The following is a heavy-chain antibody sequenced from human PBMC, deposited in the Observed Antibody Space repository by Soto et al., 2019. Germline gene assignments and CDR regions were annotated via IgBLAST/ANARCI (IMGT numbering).Heavy chain of an antibody. V-gene: IGHV4-59*01. CDR3: AREIVVVVPAAIGYWFDP. J-gene: IGHJ5*02. CDR1: GGSISSYY. Sequence: PSETLSLTCTVSGGSISSYYWSWIRQPPGKGLEWIGYIYYSGSTNYNPSLKSQVTISVDTSRNQFSLKLSSVTAADTAVYYCAREIVVVVPAAIGYWFDPWGQGTLVTVSS. CDR2: IYYSGST. D-gene: IGHD2-2*02.